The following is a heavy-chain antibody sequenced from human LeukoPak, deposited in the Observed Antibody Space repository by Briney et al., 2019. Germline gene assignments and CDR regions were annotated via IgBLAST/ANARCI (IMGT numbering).Heavy chain of an antibody. CDR1: GYSFTSYW. CDR2: IYPGDSDT. Sequence: GESLKISCKGSGYSFTSYWIGWVRQMPGKGLEWRAIIYPGDSDTRYSPSFQGQVTISADKSISTAYLQWSSLKASDTAMYYCARQDYYDSSGYYYVAEYFQHWGQGTLVTVSS. D-gene: IGHD3-22*01. CDR3: ARQDYYDSSGYYYVAEYFQH. V-gene: IGHV5-51*01. J-gene: IGHJ1*01.